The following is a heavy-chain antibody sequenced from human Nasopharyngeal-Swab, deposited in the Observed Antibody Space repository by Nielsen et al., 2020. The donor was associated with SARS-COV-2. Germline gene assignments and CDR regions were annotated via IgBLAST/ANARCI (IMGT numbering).Heavy chain of an antibody. J-gene: IGHJ6*02. Sequence: GESLKISCAASGFRFSSYGMNWVRQAGGKGLEWVAVMSHDGSNEDYADSVKGRFTVSRDNSKNLFYLQMNNLRVEDTAVYFCAKFLTVTPVVTFSYGMDVWGQGTTVTVSS. CDR1: GFRFSSYG. CDR2: MSHDGSNE. V-gene: IGHV3-30*18. CDR3: AKFLTVTPVVTFSYGMDV. D-gene: IGHD4-23*01.